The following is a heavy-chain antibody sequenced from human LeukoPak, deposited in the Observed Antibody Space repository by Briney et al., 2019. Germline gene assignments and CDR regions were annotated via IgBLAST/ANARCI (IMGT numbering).Heavy chain of an antibody. CDR1: GFIFSTYW. CDR2: IKQDGSEK. V-gene: IGHV3-7*03. J-gene: IGHJ4*02. CDR3: ARDGMATINS. D-gene: IGHD5-12*01. Sequence: PGGSLRLSCAASGFIFSTYWMSWVRQAPGKGLEWVANIKQDGSEKYYVDSVKGRFTISRDNAKNSLYLQMNSLRAEDTAVYYCARDGMATINSWGQGTVVTVSS.